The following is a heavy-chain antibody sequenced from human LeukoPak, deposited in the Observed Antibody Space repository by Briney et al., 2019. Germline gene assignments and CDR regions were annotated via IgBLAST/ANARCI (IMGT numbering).Heavy chain of an antibody. CDR3: ARDYASVAAAAVGVDI. CDR1: GGSISSSSYY. J-gene: IGHJ3*02. V-gene: IGHV4-39*07. D-gene: IGHD6-13*01. Sequence: PSETLSLTCTVSGGSISSSSYYWGWIRQPPGKGLEWIGSIYYSGSTYYNPSLKSRVTISVDTSKNQFSLKLSSVTAADTAVYYCARDYASVAAAAVGVDIWGQGTMVTVSS. CDR2: IYYSGST.